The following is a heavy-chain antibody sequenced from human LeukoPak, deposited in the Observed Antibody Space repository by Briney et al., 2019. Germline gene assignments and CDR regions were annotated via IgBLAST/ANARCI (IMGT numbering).Heavy chain of an antibody. CDR2: IYHSGST. D-gene: IGHD3-22*01. Sequence: SETLSLTCAVSGGSISSSNWWSWVRQPPGKGLEWIGEIYHSGSTNYNPSLKSRVTISVDKSKNQFSLKLSSVTAADTAVYYCARLGDSSGYYAFDYWGQGTLVTVSS. CDR3: ARLGDSSGYYAFDY. V-gene: IGHV4-4*02. J-gene: IGHJ4*02. CDR1: GGSISSSNW.